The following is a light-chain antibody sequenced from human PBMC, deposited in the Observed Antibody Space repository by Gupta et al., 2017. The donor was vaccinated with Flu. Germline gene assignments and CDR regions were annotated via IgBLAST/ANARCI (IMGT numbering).Light chain of an antibody. J-gene: IGLJ1*01. CDR2: EVN. CDR1: SSDVGGYDY. CDR3: SSFAGNTYV. Sequence: QSSLTQPPSASGSPGQPVTISCTGTSSDVGGYDYVSWYQQHLGKAPKVMIYEVNKRPSGVPDRFSGSKSGNSASLTVSGLQAEDEADYYCSSFAGNTYVFGTGTKVTVL. V-gene: IGLV2-8*01.